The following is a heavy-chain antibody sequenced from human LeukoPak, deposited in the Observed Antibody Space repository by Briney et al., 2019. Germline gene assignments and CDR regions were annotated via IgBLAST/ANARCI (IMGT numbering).Heavy chain of an antibody. CDR3: ARDLTVATICVFDY. V-gene: IGHV3-21*01. CDR2: ISSSSSYI. J-gene: IGHJ4*02. D-gene: IGHD5-12*01. CDR1: GFTFSSYS. Sequence: GGSLRLSCAASGFTFSSYSVNWVRQAPGKGLEWASSISSSSSYIYCADSVKGRFTISRDNAKNSLYLQMNSLRAEDTAVYYCARDLTVATICVFDYWGQGTLVTVSS.